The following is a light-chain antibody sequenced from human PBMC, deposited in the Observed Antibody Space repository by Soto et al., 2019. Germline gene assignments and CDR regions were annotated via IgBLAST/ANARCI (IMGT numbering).Light chain of an antibody. CDR2: AAS. CDR1: QCISSW. CDR3: QQACSFPIT. J-gene: IGKJ5*01. V-gene: IGKV1D-12*01. Sequence: DIQMTQSPSSVSASVGDRVTITCRASQCISSWLAWYQQKPGKAPKLLIYAASTLQSGVPSRFSGNGSGTDFTLIISSLQPEDSATYYCQQACSFPITFGQGTRLEI.